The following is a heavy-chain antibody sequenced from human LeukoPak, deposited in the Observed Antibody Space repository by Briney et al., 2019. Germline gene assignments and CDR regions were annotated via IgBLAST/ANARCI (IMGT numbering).Heavy chain of an antibody. V-gene: IGHV4-39*01. J-gene: IGHJ4*02. CDR2: LYYSGST. CDR1: GGSISSSSYY. CDR3: ARGSGYYYGDFDY. Sequence: SSETLSLTCTVSGGSISSSSYYWGWIRQPPGKGLEWIGSLYYSGSTYYNPSLKSRVTISVDTSKNQFSLKLSSVTAADTAVYYCARGSGYYYGDFDYWGQGTLVTVSS. D-gene: IGHD3-22*01.